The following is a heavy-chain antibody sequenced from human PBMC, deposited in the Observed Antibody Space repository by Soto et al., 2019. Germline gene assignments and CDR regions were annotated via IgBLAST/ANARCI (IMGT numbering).Heavy chain of an antibody. D-gene: IGHD5-12*01. CDR3: AREWSVANPGY. J-gene: IGHJ4*02. Sequence: PGGSLRLSCAASGFTFSNYSMHLVRQAPGKGPEWLAFISKDGDKKYYADSVKGRFTISRDNSKKTLYLQMNSLRPEDTAVHYCAREWSVANPGYWGQGTQVTVSS. CDR2: ISKDGDKK. V-gene: IGHV3-30-3*01. CDR1: GFTFSNYS.